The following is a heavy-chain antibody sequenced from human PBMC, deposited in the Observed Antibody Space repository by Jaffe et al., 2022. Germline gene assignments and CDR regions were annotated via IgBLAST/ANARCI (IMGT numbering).Heavy chain of an antibody. CDR1: GITFSSFW. V-gene: IGHV3-7*01. J-gene: IGHJ3*02. Sequence: EVQLAESGGGLVQPGGSLRLSCAASGITFSSFWMTWVRQAPGKGLEWVANIKQDGSEKDYVDSVKGRFTISRDNAKNSLYLEMSSLRAEDTAVYYCTRVNYGDYAGRAFDIWGRGTMVTVSS. D-gene: IGHD4-17*01. CDR3: TRVNYGDYAGRAFDI. CDR2: IKQDGSEK.